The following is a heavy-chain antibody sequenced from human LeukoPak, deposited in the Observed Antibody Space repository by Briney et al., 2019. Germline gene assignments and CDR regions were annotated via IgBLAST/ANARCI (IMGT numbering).Heavy chain of an antibody. CDR2: IFDSGST. D-gene: IGHD2-15*01. V-gene: IGHV4-59*08. J-gene: IGHJ2*01. CDR1: GGSINNYY. CDR3: ARAWWYANWYFDV. Sequence: SETLSLTCSVSGGSINNYYWAWIRQPPGKGLESMGYIFDSGSTDYNPSLKSRVTISLDTPKKQFYLKLSSVTAADTAIYYCARAWWYANWYFDVWGRGILVTVSS.